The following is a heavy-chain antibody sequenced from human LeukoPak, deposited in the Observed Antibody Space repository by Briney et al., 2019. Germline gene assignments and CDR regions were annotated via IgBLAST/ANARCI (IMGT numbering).Heavy chain of an antibody. CDR3: AKDVAYSSGWYLF. Sequence: PGGSLRLSCAASGFTFSSYAMSWVRQAPGKGLEWVSAISGSGGSTYYADSVKGRFTISRDNSKNTLYPQMNSLRAEDTAVYYCAKDVAYSSGWYLFWGQGTLVTVSS. D-gene: IGHD6-19*01. V-gene: IGHV3-23*01. CDR2: ISGSGGST. CDR1: GFTFSSYA. J-gene: IGHJ4*02.